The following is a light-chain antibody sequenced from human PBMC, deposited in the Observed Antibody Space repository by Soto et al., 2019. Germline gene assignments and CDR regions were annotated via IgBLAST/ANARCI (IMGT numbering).Light chain of an antibody. CDR1: QSISSY. CDR2: AAS. Sequence: DIQMTQSRSSLSASVGDRVTITCRASQSISSYLNWYQQKPGKAPKLLIYAASSLQSGVPSRFSGSGSGTDFTLTISSLHPEDFATYYCQQSYSTLITLGQGTRLEIK. CDR3: QQSYSTLIT. V-gene: IGKV1-39*01. J-gene: IGKJ5*01.